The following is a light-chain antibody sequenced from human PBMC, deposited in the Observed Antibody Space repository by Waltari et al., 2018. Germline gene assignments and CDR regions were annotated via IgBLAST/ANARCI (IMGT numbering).Light chain of an antibody. V-gene: IGKV1-5*03. CDR2: EAS. J-gene: IGKJ1*01. CDR1: QNINNW. Sequence: DIQMTQSPSTLSASVGDRVPTTCRASQNINNWLAWYQQKPGKAPKFLFYEASTLASGVPSWFSGSGSGTEFTLTISSLQPDDFATYYCQQHNSYWTFGQGTKVEIK. CDR3: QQHNSYWT.